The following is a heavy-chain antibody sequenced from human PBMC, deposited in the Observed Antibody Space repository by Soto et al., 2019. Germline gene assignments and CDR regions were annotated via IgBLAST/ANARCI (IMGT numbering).Heavy chain of an antibody. CDR1: GYSFTSYW. Sequence: GESLKISCKGSGYSFTSYWIGWVRQMPGKGLEWMGIIYPGDSDTRYSPSFQGQVTISADKSISTAYLQWSSLKASDTAMYYCASLLGAVRDGYPHYYAMDVWRPGTTVTGSS. CDR3: ASLLGAVRDGYPHYYAMDV. J-gene: IGHJ6*02. V-gene: IGHV5-51*01. D-gene: IGHD5-12*01. CDR2: IYPGDSDT.